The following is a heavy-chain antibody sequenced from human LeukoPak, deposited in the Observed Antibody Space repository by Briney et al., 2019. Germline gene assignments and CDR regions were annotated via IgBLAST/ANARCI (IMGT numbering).Heavy chain of an antibody. Sequence: SETLSLTCTVSGGSISSGGYYWSWIRQHPGKGLEWIGYIYYSGSTYYNPSLKSRVTISVDKSKNQFSLKLSSVTAADTAVYYCASLTDSSTSGLDYWGQGTLVTVSS. CDR3: ASLTDSSTSGLDY. CDR2: IYYSGST. CDR1: GGSISSGGYY. J-gene: IGHJ4*02. D-gene: IGHD2-2*01. V-gene: IGHV4-31*03.